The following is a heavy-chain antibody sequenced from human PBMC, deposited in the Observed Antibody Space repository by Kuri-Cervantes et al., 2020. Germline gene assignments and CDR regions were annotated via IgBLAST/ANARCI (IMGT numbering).Heavy chain of an antibody. CDR3: ASLTTVTGDYFDY. V-gene: IGHV1-24*01. CDR2: FDPEDGET. CDR1: GYTLTELS. Sequence: ASVKVSCKVSGYTLTELSMHWVRQAPGKGLEWMGGFDPEDGETIYAQKFQGRVTMTEDTSTDTAYMGLSSLRSEDTAVYYCASLTTVTGDYFDYWGQGTLVTVSS. D-gene: IGHD4-17*01. J-gene: IGHJ4*02.